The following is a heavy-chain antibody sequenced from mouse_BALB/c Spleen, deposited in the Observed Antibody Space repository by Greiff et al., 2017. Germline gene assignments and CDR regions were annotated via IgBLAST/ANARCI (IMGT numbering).Heavy chain of an antibody. CDR3: TRGGKGWYFDV. J-gene: IGHJ1*01. CDR1: GYTFTDYE. D-gene: IGHD2-1*01. V-gene: IGHV1-15*01. CDR2: IDPETGGT. Sequence: QVQLKQSGAELVRPGASVTLSCKASGYTFTDYEMHWVKQTPVHGLEWIGAIDPETGGTAYNQKFKGKATLTADKSSSTAYMELRSLTSEDSAVYYCTRGGKGWYFDVWGAGTTVTVSS.